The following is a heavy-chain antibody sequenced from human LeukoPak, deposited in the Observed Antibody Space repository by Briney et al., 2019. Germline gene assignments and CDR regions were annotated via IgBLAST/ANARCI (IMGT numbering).Heavy chain of an antibody. D-gene: IGHD3-16*02. CDR3: ARLPVGDYVWGSYHTPKYYFDY. J-gene: IGHJ4*02. CDR1: GYSFTSYW. Sequence: GESLKISCKGSGYSFTSYWIGWVRQMPGKGLEWMGIIYPGDSDTRYSPSFQGQVTISADKSISTAYLQWSSLKASDTAMYYCARLPVGDYVWGSYHTPKYYFDYWGQGTLVTVSS. CDR2: IYPGDSDT. V-gene: IGHV5-51*01.